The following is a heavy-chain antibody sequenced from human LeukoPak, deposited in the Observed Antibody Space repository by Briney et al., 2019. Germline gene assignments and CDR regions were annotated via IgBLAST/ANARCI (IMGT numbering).Heavy chain of an antibody. CDR1: GYTFTSYH. J-gene: IGHJ4*02. CDR2: INPSGGST. D-gene: IGHD6-19*01. CDR3: ARDGNSSGWYGDFDY. Sequence: ASVKVSCKASGYTFTSYHMHGVRQAPGQGLEGMGRINPSGGSTSYAQKFQGRITVTRDMSTSTVYMELSSLRSEDTDVYYCARDGNSSGWYGDFDYWGQGTLVTVSS. V-gene: IGHV1-46*01.